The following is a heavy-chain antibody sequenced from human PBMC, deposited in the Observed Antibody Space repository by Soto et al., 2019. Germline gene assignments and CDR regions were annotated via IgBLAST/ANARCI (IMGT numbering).Heavy chain of an antibody. V-gene: IGHV3-11*06. CDR3: ARDMSCSSTSCYAN. J-gene: IGHJ4*02. D-gene: IGHD2-2*01. CDR2: ISSSSSYT. CDR1: GFTFSDYY. Sequence: GGSLRLSCAASGFTFSDYYMSWIRQAPGKGLEWVSYISSSSSYTNYADSVKGRFTISRDNAKNSLYLQMNSLRAEDTAVYYCARDMSCSSTSCYANWGQGTLVTVSS.